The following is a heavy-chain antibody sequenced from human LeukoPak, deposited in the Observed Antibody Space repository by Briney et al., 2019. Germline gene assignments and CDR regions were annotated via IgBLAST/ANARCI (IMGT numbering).Heavy chain of an antibody. V-gene: IGHV4-31*03. CDR3: ARGAEILGPQGRTWFDP. CDR1: GGSISSGGYY. CDR2: IYYSGST. Sequence: TLSLTCTVSGGSISSGGYYWSWIRQHPGKGLEWIGYIYYSGSTYYNPSLKSRVTISVDTSKNQFSLKLSSVTAADTAVYYCARGAEILGPQGRTWFDPWGQGTLVTVSS. J-gene: IGHJ5*02. D-gene: IGHD5-24*01.